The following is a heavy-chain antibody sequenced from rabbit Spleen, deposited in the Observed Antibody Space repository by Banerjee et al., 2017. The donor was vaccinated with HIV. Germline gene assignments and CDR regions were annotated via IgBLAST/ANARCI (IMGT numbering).Heavy chain of an antibody. CDR3: ARAIVPWLGLTRLDL. V-gene: IGHV1S7*01. CDR1: GIDFTKYY. Sequence: QLEESAGGLVQPGGSLTLSCKASGIDFTKYYITWVRQAPGKGLEWIGIIYAAKGSTDYASWVNGRFTISSDNAQSTVDLKMTSLTAADTATYFCARAIVPWLGLTRLDLWGQGTLVTV. J-gene: IGHJ3*01. CDR2: IYAAKGST. D-gene: IGHD4-1*01.